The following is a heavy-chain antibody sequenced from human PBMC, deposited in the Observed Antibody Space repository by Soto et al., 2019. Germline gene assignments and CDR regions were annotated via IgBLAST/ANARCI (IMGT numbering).Heavy chain of an antibody. V-gene: IGHV1-3*01. J-gene: IGHJ4*02. D-gene: IGHD3-3*01. Sequence: ASVKVSCKASGYTFTSYAMHWVRQAPGQRLEWMGWINAGNGSTKYSQKFQGRVTITRDTSASTAYMELSSLRSEDTAVYYCAREVYDFWSGYTGIFDYWGQGTLVTVSS. CDR2: INAGNGST. CDR1: GYTFTSYA. CDR3: AREVYDFWSGYTGIFDY.